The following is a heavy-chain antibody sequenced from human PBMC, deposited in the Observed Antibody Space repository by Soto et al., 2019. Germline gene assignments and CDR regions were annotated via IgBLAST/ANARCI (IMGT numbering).Heavy chain of an antibody. D-gene: IGHD3-10*01. CDR1: SGSISAGDYY. CDR3: ARDQSPFMVRGSSRSYHGMDV. Sequence: SETLSLTCTVSSGSISAGDYYWSWVRQPPGMGLEWIGYIYYSGATYYNPSLKSRATISVDIYMNQFSLKLNSVTAADTAVYYCARDQSPFMVRGSSRSYHGMDVWGQGTTVTVSS. CDR2: IYYSGAT. V-gene: IGHV4-30-4*01. J-gene: IGHJ6*02.